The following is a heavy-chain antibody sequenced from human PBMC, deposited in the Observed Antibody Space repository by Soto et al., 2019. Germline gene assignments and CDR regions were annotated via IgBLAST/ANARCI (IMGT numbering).Heavy chain of an antibody. Sequence: EVQLLESGGGLVQPGGSLRLSCAASGFTFSSYAMSWVRQAPGKGLEYVSAISGSGGSTYYADSVKGRFTISRDNSKNPLYLQMNSLRAEDTAVYYCAKDSYYYDSSGGNYYYYGMDVWGQGTTVTVSS. J-gene: IGHJ6*02. CDR3: AKDSYYYDSSGGNYYYYGMDV. CDR2: ISGSGGST. D-gene: IGHD3-22*01. CDR1: GFTFSSYA. V-gene: IGHV3-23*01.